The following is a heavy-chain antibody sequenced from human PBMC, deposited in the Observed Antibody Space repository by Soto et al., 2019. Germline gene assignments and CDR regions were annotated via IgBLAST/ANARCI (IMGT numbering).Heavy chain of an antibody. Sequence: ASVKVSCKASGYTFTSYDISWVRQATGQGLEWMGWVNPNSGNTGYAQKFQGRVTMTRNTSISTAYMELSSLGSEDTAVYYCARGSIVGAADFDFWGQGTLVTVSS. CDR2: VNPNSGNT. V-gene: IGHV1-8*01. CDR3: ARGSIVGAADFDF. CDR1: GYTFTSYD. D-gene: IGHD1-26*01. J-gene: IGHJ4*02.